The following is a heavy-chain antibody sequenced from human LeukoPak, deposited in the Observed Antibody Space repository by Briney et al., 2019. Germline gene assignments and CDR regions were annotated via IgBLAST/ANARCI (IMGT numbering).Heavy chain of an antibody. CDR3: ARHAGGSYPPYYFDY. Sequence: SETLSLTCAVYGGSFSGYYWSWIRQPPGKGLEWIGEINHSGSTNYNPSLKSRVTISVDTSRNQFSLKLSSVTAADTAVYYCARHAGGSYPPYYFDYWGQGILVTVSS. CDR1: GGSFSGYY. D-gene: IGHD1-26*01. J-gene: IGHJ4*02. V-gene: IGHV4-34*01. CDR2: INHSGST.